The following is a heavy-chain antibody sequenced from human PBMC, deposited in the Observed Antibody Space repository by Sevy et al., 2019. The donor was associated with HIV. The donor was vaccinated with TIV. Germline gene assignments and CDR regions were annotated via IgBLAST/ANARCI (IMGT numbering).Heavy chain of an antibody. J-gene: IGHJ5*02. CDR2: IYSGGTT. D-gene: IGHD3-16*01. Sequence: GGSLRLSCAASGFTVSSNYMSWVRQAPGKGLEWVSIIYSGGTTYYADSVKGRFTISRDNSKNTLYLQMNSLRAEDTGVFYGGGDRGTWGGGWFDPWGQGTLVTVSS. V-gene: IGHV3-53*01. CDR3: GGDRGTWGGGWFDP. CDR1: GFTVSSNY.